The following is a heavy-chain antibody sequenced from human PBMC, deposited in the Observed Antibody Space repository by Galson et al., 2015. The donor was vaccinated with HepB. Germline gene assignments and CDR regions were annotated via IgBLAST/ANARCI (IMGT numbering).Heavy chain of an antibody. V-gene: IGHV1-2*06. Sequence: SVKVSCKASGYTFTGYYMHWVRQAPGQGLEWMGRINPNSGGTNYAQKFQGRVTMTRDTSISTAYMELSRLRSDDTAVYYCARSAKYCSSTSCFRDWFDPWGQGTLVTVSS. J-gene: IGHJ5*02. CDR1: GYTFTGYY. D-gene: IGHD2-2*01. CDR3: ARSAKYCSSTSCFRDWFDP. CDR2: INPNSGGT.